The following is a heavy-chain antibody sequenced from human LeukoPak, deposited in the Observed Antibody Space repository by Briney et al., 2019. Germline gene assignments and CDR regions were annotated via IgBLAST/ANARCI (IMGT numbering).Heavy chain of an antibody. Sequence: RGESLKISCKGSGYSFTSYWIGWVRQMPGKGLEWMGIIYPGDSDTRYSPSFQGQVTISADKSISTAYLQWSSLKASDTAMHYCATLKELTGTHFDYWDQGTLVTVSS. CDR3: ATLKELTGTHFDY. J-gene: IGHJ4*02. CDR1: GYSFTSYW. D-gene: IGHD7-27*01. V-gene: IGHV5-51*01. CDR2: IYPGDSDT.